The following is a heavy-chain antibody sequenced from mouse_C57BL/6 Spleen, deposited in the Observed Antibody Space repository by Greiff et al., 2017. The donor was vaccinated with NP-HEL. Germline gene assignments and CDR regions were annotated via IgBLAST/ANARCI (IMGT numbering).Heavy chain of an antibody. CDR3: ARIGYYGWYFDV. J-gene: IGHJ1*03. V-gene: IGHV1-52*01. CDR1: GYTFTSYW. D-gene: IGHD2-3*01. Sequence: QVQLQQPGAELVRPGSSVKLSCKASGYTFTSYWMHWVKQRPIQGLEWIGNIDPSDSDTHYNQKFKDKATLTVDKSSSTAYMQLSSLTSEDSAVYYCARIGYYGWYFDVWGTGTTVTVSS. CDR2: IDPSDSDT.